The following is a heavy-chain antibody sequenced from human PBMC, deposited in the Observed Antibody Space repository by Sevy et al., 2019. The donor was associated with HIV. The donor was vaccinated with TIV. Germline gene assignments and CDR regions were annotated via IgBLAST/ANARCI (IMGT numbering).Heavy chain of an antibody. CDR1: GDSISSGNHW. Sequence: LSLTCTVSGDSISSGNHWWSWIRQPAGKGLEWIGRIYTSGRTIYNPVLRSRVTMSGDTSTNQFFLNLNSVTAADTAVYYCARDGIRRDYYHGMDVWGQGTTVTVSS. CDR2: IYTSGRT. J-gene: IGHJ6*02. V-gene: IGHV4-61*02. CDR3: ARDGIRRDYYHGMDV. D-gene: IGHD1-26*01.